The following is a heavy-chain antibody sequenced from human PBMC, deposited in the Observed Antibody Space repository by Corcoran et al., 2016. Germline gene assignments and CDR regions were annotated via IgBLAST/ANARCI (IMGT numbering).Heavy chain of an antibody. V-gene: IGHV1-18*01. Sequence: QVQLLQSGAVVKKPGAAVKVSCKASGYTFTSYGISWVRQAPGQGLEWMGWISAYNGNTNYAQKLQGRVTMTTDTSTSTAYMELRSLRSDDTAVYYCEREGLPNYYYGMDVWGQGTTVTVSS. J-gene: IGHJ6*02. CDR2: ISAYNGNT. D-gene: IGHD5-12*01. CDR1: GYTFTSYG. CDR3: EREGLPNYYYGMDV.